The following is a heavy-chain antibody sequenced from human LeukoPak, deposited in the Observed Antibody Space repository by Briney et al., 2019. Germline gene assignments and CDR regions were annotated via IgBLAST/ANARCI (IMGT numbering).Heavy chain of an antibody. D-gene: IGHD1-26*01. Sequence: GGSLRLSCAASGFTFSSYAMHWVRQAPGKGLEYVSAISSNGGSTYYANSVKGRFTISRDNSKNTLYLQMGSLRAEDMAVYYCARESGSYWSFDYWGQGTLVTVSS. J-gene: IGHJ4*02. CDR2: ISSNGGST. CDR1: GFTFSSYA. V-gene: IGHV3-64*01. CDR3: ARESGSYWSFDY.